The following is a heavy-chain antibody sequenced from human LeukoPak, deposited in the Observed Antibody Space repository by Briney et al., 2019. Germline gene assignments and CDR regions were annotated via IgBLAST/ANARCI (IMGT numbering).Heavy chain of an antibody. V-gene: IGHV3-48*04. J-gene: IGHJ6*03. CDR3: ARDLVGATTYYYYYMDV. Sequence: GGSLRLSCAASGFTFNNYGMHWVRQAPGKGLEWVSYISSSGSTIYYADSVKGRFTISRDNAKNSLYLQMNSLRAEDTAVYYCARDLVGATTYYYYYMDVWGKGTTVTVSS. CDR1: GFTFNNYG. CDR2: ISSSGSTI. D-gene: IGHD1-26*01.